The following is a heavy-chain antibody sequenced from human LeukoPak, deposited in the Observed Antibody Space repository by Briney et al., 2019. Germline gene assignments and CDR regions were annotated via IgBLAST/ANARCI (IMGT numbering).Heavy chain of an antibody. J-gene: IGHJ3*02. Sequence: SETLSLTCTVSGGSISSDYWSWIRQPAGKGLEWIGRIYTSGSTNYNPSLKSRVTISVDTSKNQFSLKLSSVTAADTAVYYCASVSPGYSSGWYGRAAFDIWGQGTMVTVSS. CDR2: IYTSGST. CDR1: GGSISSDY. CDR3: ASVSPGYSSGWYGRAAFDI. D-gene: IGHD6-19*01. V-gene: IGHV4-4*07.